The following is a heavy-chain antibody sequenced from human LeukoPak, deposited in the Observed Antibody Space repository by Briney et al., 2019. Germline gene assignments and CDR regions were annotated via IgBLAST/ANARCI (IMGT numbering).Heavy chain of an antibody. CDR3: ARGSNWFDP. Sequence: SETLSLTCTVSGGSISSYYWSWIRQPPGKGLEWIGYIYYSGSTNYNPSLKSRVTISVDTSKNQFSLKLSSVTAADTAVYYCARGSNWFDPWGQGTLVTVSS. J-gene: IGHJ5*02. CDR2: IYYSGST. V-gene: IGHV4-59*01. CDR1: GGSISSYY.